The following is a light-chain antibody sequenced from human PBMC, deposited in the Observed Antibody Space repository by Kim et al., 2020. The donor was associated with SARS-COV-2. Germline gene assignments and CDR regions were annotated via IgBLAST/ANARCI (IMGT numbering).Light chain of an antibody. CDR2: DAS. CDR3: QQYGSYFRT. V-gene: IGKV1-5*01. CDR1: ESISGW. J-gene: IGKJ1*01. Sequence: EAVVDIVTITCRASESISGWVAWYQQKPGKAPNVLFLDASTLYNGVPSRFSGSGSGTEFTLTISSLQPDDVATYYCQQYGSYFRTFGQGTKVDIK.